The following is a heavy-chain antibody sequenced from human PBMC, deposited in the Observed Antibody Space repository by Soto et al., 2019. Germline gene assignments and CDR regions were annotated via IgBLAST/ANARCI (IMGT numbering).Heavy chain of an antibody. J-gene: IGHJ3*01. Sequence: QVQLVESGGGVVQPGRSLRLSCAASGFTFSNYGMHWVRQAPGKGLEWLAFVSYHGRTVYYGDPVKGRFTISRDNSKNTLFLQMNSLRPEDTALYHCVTEGGGGEPQADAFDVWGQGTTVTVSS. CDR1: GFTFSNYG. V-gene: IGHV3-30*04. CDR2: VSYHGRTV. D-gene: IGHD2-21*01. CDR3: VTEGGGGEPQADAFDV.